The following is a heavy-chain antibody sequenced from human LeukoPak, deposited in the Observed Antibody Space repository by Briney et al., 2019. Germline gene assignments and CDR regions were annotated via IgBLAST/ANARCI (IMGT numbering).Heavy chain of an antibody. CDR1: GFSFSSYG. J-gene: IGHJ5*02. CDR3: ARGVAGTWWFDP. D-gene: IGHD6-19*01. CDR2: IWYDGSNK. Sequence: PGRSLRLSCAESGFSFSSYGMHWVRQAPGKGLEWVAVIWYDGSNKYYADSVKDRFTISRDNSKNTLYLQMNSLRGEGTAVYYCARGVAGTWWFDPWGQGTLVSVSS. V-gene: IGHV3-33*01.